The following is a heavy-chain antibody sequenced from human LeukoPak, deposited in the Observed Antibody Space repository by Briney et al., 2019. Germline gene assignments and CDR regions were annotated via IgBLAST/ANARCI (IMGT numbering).Heavy chain of an antibody. CDR3: ARVRGATGDY. CDR1: GFTFSSYG. Sequence: PGGSLRLSCAASGFTFSSYGMHWVRQAPGKGLEWVAVISYDGSNKYYADSVKGRFTISRDNSKNTLYLQMNSLRAEDTAVYYCARVRGATGDYWGQGTLVTVSS. J-gene: IGHJ4*02. CDR2: ISYDGSNK. V-gene: IGHV3-30*03. D-gene: IGHD3-10*01.